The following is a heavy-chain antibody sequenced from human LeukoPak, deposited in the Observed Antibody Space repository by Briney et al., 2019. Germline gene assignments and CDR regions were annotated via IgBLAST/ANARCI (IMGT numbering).Heavy chain of an antibody. Sequence: GGSLRLSCAASGFTFSNHGMNWVRQAPGKGLEWLSGVSPPGGGTYYADSVKGRFTISRDNAKNRLYLQMNSLGAEDTAVYYCASTIGSAGTQYWGQGTLVTVSS. V-gene: IGHV3-23*01. D-gene: IGHD6-13*01. CDR3: ASTIGSAGTQY. CDR2: VSPPGGGT. CDR1: GFTFSNHG. J-gene: IGHJ4*02.